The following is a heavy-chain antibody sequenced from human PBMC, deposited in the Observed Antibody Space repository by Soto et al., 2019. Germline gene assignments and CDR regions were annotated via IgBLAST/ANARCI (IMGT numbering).Heavy chain of an antibody. CDR3: ARDSYDILTGQKRYFDF. D-gene: IGHD3-9*01. V-gene: IGHV3-43*01. CDR1: GFTFEDYT. Sequence: VHLVESGGGVVEPEGSLRLSCAASGFTFEDYTMHWVRQGPGKGPEWISLISWDGGITDYSDSVKGRFISSRDNSKNSLYLQMNSLTSDDAALYFCARDSYDILTGQKRYFDFWGQGTLVTVSS. CDR2: ISWDGGIT. J-gene: IGHJ4*02.